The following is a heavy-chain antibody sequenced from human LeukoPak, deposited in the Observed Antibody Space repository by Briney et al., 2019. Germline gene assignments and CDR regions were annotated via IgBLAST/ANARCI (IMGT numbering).Heavy chain of an antibody. D-gene: IGHD3-10*01. CDR1: GFTFSSYE. Sequence: PGGSLRLSCAASGFTFSSYEMNWVRQAPGKGLEWVSYISSSGSTIYYADSVKGRFTISRDNAKNSLYLQMNSLRAEDTAVYYCARGMVGWFGELSHFDYWGQGTLVTVSS. J-gene: IGHJ4*02. CDR3: ARGMVGWFGELSHFDY. CDR2: ISSSGSTI. V-gene: IGHV3-48*03.